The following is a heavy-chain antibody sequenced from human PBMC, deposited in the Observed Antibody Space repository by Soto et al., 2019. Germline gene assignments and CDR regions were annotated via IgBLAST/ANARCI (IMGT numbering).Heavy chain of an antibody. J-gene: IGHJ4*02. CDR3: ARGVWAFIAVAGTIGRRTLDY. D-gene: IGHD6-19*01. CDR2: ISAYNGNT. Sequence: ASVKVSCKASGYTFTSYGISWVRQAPGQGLEWMGWISAYNGNTNYAQKLQGRVTMTTDTSTSTAYMELRSLRSDDTAVYYCARGVWAFIAVAGTIGRRTLDYWGQGTLVTVSP. V-gene: IGHV1-18*04. CDR1: GYTFTSYG.